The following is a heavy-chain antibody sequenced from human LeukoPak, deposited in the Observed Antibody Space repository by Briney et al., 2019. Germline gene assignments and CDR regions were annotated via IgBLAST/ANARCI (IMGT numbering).Heavy chain of an antibody. CDR2: IIPIFGTA. D-gene: IGHD2-2*01. Sequence: ASVKVSCKASGGTFSSYAISWVRQAPGQGLEWMGGIIPIFGTANYAQKFQGRVTITADESTSTAYMELSSLRSEDTAVYYCARTRRDCSSTSCLIYYGMDVWGKGTTVTVSS. CDR1: GGTFSSYA. J-gene: IGHJ6*04. V-gene: IGHV1-69*01. CDR3: ARTRRDCSSTSCLIYYGMDV.